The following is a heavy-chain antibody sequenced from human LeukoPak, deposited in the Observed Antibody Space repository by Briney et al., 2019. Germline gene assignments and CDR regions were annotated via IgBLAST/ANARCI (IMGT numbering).Heavy chain of an antibody. J-gene: IGHJ6*02. CDR2: IGWDGTNI. CDR1: GFTFDRHT. D-gene: IGHD3-3*01. Sequence: GGSLRLSCAASGFTFDRHTMHWVRQPPGKGPEWVSLIGWDGTNIDYADSVKGRFTISRDNSKNFVYLQMHSLRTEDTALYYCAKDMEWGMDVWGQGTTVIVSS. CDR3: AKDMEWGMDV. V-gene: IGHV3-43*01.